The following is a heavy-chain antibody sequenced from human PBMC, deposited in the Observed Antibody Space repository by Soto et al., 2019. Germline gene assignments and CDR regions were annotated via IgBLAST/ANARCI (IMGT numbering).Heavy chain of an antibody. CDR3: EKDLRYFDWSLDY. CDR2: ISWNSGSI. V-gene: IGHV3-9*01. Sequence: GGSLRLSCAASGFTFDDYAMHWVRQAPGKGLEWVSGISWNSGSIGYADSVKGRFTISRDNAKNSLYLQMNSLRAEDTALYYCEKDLRYFDWSLDYWGKGTLVTVSS. CDR1: GFTFDDYA. J-gene: IGHJ4*02. D-gene: IGHD3-9*01.